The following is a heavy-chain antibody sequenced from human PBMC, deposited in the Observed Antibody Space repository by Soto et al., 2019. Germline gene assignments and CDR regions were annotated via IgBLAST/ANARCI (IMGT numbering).Heavy chain of an antibody. CDR2: IWYDGSNK. CDR1: GFTFSSYG. CDR3: AREGSYEYQLPTHPGWFDP. D-gene: IGHD2-2*01. V-gene: IGHV3-33*01. Sequence: GGSLRLSCAASGFTFSSYGMHWVRQAPGKGLEWVAVIWYDGSNKYYADSVKGRFTISRDNSKNTLYLQMNSLRAEDTAGYYCAREGSYEYQLPTHPGWFDPWGQGTLVTVSS. J-gene: IGHJ5*02.